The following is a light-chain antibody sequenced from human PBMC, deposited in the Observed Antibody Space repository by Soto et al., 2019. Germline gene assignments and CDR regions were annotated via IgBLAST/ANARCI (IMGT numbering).Light chain of an antibody. Sequence: QSALTQPASVSGSPGQSITISCTGTSSNVGSYDLVSWYQQHPGKAPKLLIYEVTKRPSGVSNRFSGSKSGNTASLTISGLQDEDEADYACCSYAASNTLIFGGGTKVTVL. CDR2: EVT. J-gene: IGLJ2*01. CDR3: CSYAASNTLI. CDR1: SSNVGSYDL. V-gene: IGLV2-23*02.